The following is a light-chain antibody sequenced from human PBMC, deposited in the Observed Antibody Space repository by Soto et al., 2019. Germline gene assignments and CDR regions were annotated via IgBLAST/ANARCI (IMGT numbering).Light chain of an antibody. V-gene: IGKV3-15*01. CDR3: QQYSNWPPLT. J-gene: IGKJ4*01. CDR2: GAS. CDR1: QGVSTN. Sequence: EIVMTQSPATLSVSPGEGATLSCRASQGVSTNLAWYQQKTGQAPRLLIYGASTRATGIPARFSGSESGTEFTLTISSLQSKDFAVYSCQQYSNWPPLTFGGGTKVEIK.